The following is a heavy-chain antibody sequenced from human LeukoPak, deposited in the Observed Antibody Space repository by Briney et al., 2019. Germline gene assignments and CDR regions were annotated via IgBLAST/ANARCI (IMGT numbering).Heavy chain of an antibody. V-gene: IGHV3-66*01. D-gene: IGHD3-22*01. CDR2: IYSGGST. J-gene: IGHJ5*02. CDR3: ARCRAIYYDSSGSNWFDP. CDR1: GFTFSSYG. Sequence: GGSLRLSCAASGFTFSSYGMSWVRQAPGKGLEWVSVIYSGGSTYYADSVKGRFTISRDNAKNSLYLQMNSLRAEDTAVYYCARCRAIYYDSSGSNWFDPWGQGTLVTVSS.